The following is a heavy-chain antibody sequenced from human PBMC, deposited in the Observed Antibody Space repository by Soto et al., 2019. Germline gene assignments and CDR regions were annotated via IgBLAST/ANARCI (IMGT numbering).Heavy chain of an antibody. Sequence: QVRLVESGGGVVQPGRSLRLSCAASGFTFSSYGMHWVRQAPGKGLEWVAVIWYDGSNKYYADSVKGRFTISRDNSKNTLYLQMNSLRAEDTAVYYCAREPDSRGVGDWGQGTLVTVSS. CDR2: IWYDGSNK. D-gene: IGHD6-19*01. CDR3: AREPDSRGVGD. V-gene: IGHV3-33*01. J-gene: IGHJ4*02. CDR1: GFTFSSYG.